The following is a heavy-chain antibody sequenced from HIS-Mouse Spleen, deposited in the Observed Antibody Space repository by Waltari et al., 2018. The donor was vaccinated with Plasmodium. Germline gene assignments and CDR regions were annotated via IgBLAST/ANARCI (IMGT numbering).Heavy chain of an antibody. V-gene: IGHV4-31*03. Sequence: QVQLQESGPGLEKPSQTLSLPCTVSGGPISSGGYYWSWIRQHPGKGLEWIGYIYYSGSTYYNPSLKSRVTISVDTSKNQFSLKLSSVTAADTAVYYCARSIAATVTFYFDYWGQGTLVTVSS. J-gene: IGHJ4*02. CDR3: ARSIAATVTFYFDY. CDR1: GGPISSGGYY. D-gene: IGHD6-13*01. CDR2: IYYSGST.